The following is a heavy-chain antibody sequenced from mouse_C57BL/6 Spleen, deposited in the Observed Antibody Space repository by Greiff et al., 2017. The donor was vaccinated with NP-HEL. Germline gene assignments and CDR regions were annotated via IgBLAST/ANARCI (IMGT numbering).Heavy chain of an antibody. V-gene: IGHV1-62-2*01. D-gene: IGHD1-3*01. CDR2: FYPGSGSI. Sequence: VQLQQSGAELVKPGASVKLSCKASGYTFTEYTIHWVKQRSGQGLEWIGWFYPGSGSIKYNEKFKDKATLTADKSSSTVYMELSRLTSEDSAVYVGARHEKVVYGSYWYFDVWGTGTTVTVSS. J-gene: IGHJ1*03. CDR3: ARHEKVVYGSYWYFDV. CDR1: GYTFTEYT.